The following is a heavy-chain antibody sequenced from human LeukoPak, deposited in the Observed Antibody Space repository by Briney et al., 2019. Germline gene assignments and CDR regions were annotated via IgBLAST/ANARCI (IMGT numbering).Heavy chain of an antibody. J-gene: IGHJ5*02. CDR1: GGSFSGYH. CDR3: ARDPGTYYYGSGSYYSWFDP. Sequence: PSETLSLTCAVYGGSFSGYHWSWIRQPPGKGLEWIGEINHKENTNNNPSLKSRVTISIDTSRNQFSLKLRSVTAADTAVYYCARDPGTYYYGSGSYYSWFDPWGQGTLVTVSS. CDR2: INHKENT. V-gene: IGHV4-34*01. D-gene: IGHD3-10*01.